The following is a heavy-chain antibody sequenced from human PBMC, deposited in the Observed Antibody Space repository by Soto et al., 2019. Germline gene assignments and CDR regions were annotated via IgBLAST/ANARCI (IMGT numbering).Heavy chain of an antibody. V-gene: IGHV3-23*01. J-gene: IGHJ4*02. D-gene: IGHD6-19*01. Sequence: GSLRLSCAASGFTFGDYAMSWVRQAPGKGLEWVSAISGGGGSTYHTDSVKGRFTISRDNSKNSLYLQMNSLRVEDTALYFCAKDPYNSGCPPYNFESWGQGTLVTVSS. CDR1: GFTFGDYA. CDR3: AKDPYNSGCPPYNFES. CDR2: ISGGGGST.